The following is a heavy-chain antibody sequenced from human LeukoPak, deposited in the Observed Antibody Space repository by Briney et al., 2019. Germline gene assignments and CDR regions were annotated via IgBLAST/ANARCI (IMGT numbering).Heavy chain of an antibody. CDR2: IIPIFGTA. J-gene: IGHJ3*02. CDR3: ARGRVIVVVPAAINRDAFDI. Sequence: GASVKVSCKASRGTFSSYAISWVRQAPGQGLEWMGGIIPIFGTANYAQKFQGRVTITADESTSTAYMELSSLRSEDTAVYYCARGRVIVVVPAAINRDAFDIWGQGTMVTVSS. V-gene: IGHV1-69*13. CDR1: RGTFSSYA. D-gene: IGHD2-2*02.